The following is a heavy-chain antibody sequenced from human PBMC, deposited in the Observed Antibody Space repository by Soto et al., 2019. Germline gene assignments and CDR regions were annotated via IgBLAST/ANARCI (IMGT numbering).Heavy chain of an antibody. V-gene: IGHV4-30-4*01. CDR3: ARGMGMIRRHDS. D-gene: IGHD3-22*01. J-gene: IGHJ4*02. CDR2: IYYTGTT. Sequence: QVQLQESGPGLVKPSETLSLTCTVSGGSISGVDYYLTWIRQSPGKGLEWIGNIYYTGTTYYNPPLKSRVTISVDTSNNQFSLSLNSVTATDTAVYYCARGMGMIRRHDSWGQGTLVIVST. CDR1: GGSISGVDYY.